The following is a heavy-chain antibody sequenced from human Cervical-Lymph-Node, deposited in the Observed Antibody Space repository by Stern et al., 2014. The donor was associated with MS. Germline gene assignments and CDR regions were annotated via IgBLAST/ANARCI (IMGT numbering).Heavy chain of an antibody. J-gene: IGHJ6*02. Sequence: QVQLVQSGGGVVQPGGSLRLSCAASGFSFSNYAMHWVRQAPGKGLEWVAVISLHGIDKYYAASVKGRFTISRDNSNNTLYLQMNSLRIDDTAVYYCANTPRLNWNFAYFYYGMDVWGQGTTVIVSS. CDR3: ANTPRLNWNFAYFYYGMDV. CDR2: ISLHGIDK. V-gene: IGHV3-30*04. D-gene: IGHD1-1*01. CDR1: GFSFSNYA.